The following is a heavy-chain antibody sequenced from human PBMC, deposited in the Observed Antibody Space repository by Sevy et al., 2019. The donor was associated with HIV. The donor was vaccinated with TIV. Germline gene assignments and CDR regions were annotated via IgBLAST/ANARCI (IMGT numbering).Heavy chain of an antibody. CDR2: IKEDGSGR. Sequence: GESLKISCAASGFTFGSYWMTWVRQAPGKGLEWVANIKEDGSGRFYVDSVRGRFTVSRDNAKKTLYLQMNNLRGEDTALYYCARLYSSSSGRGLDNRGQGALVTVSS. J-gene: IGHJ4*02. CDR3: ARLYSSSSGRGLDN. CDR1: GFTFGSYW. D-gene: IGHD6-6*01. V-gene: IGHV3-7*01.